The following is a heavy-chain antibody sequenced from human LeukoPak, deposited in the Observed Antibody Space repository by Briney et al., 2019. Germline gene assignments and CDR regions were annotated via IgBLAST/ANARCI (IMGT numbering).Heavy chain of an antibody. Sequence: GGCLRLSCAASGFTFSSYAMSWVRQAPGKGLEWVGRIKSKTDGGTTDYAAPVKGRFTISRDDSKNTLYLQMNSLKTEDTAVYYCTADYDILTQYYFDYWGQGTLVTVSS. CDR1: GFTFSSYA. V-gene: IGHV3-15*01. CDR3: TADYDILTQYYFDY. D-gene: IGHD3-9*01. J-gene: IGHJ4*02. CDR2: IKSKTDGGTT.